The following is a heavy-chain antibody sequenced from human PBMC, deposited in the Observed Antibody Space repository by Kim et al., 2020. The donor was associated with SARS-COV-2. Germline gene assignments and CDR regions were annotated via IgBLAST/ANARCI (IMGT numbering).Heavy chain of an antibody. D-gene: IGHD7-27*01. CDR3: ARGPPNWGRNWYFDL. J-gene: IGHJ2*01. Sequence: PDLNSRVTISVDTSTNQFSLTLTSVPAADTAVYYCARGPPNWGRNWYFDLWGRGTLVTVSS. V-gene: IGHV4-59*09.